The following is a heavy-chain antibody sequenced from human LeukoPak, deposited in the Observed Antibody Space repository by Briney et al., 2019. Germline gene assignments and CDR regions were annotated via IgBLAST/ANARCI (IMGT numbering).Heavy chain of an antibody. V-gene: IGHV3-74*01. Sequence: GESLRLSCAASGFTFSSYCMHWVRHPAGKGLVWVSRIIRDGSSTSYADSRKGRFSTSRDNAEKTLYLQKNSLRAEDTAVYYCARVFRHDSSRGGLFDYWGQGTLVTVSS. J-gene: IGHJ4*02. CDR1: GFTFSSYC. CDR2: IIRDGSST. CDR3: ARVFRHDSSRGGLFDY. D-gene: IGHD3-22*01.